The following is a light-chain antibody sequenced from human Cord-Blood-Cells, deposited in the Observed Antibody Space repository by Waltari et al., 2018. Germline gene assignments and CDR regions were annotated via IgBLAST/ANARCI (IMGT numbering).Light chain of an antibody. CDR2: KAS. J-gene: IGKJ1*01. CDR3: QQYNSYXWT. Sequence: DIQMTQSPSTLSXSVXXXVTITCRASQSISSWLAWYQQKPGKAPKLLIYKASSLESGVPSRFSGSGSGTEFTLTISSLQPDDFATYYCQQYNSYXWTFGXGTKVEIK. CDR1: QSISSW. V-gene: IGKV1-5*03.